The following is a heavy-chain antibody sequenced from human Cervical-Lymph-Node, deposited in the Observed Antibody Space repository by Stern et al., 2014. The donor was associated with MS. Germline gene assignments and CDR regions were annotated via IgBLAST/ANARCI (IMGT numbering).Heavy chain of an antibody. CDR2: IFSNDEN. D-gene: IGHD3-10*01. CDR1: GVSLSNARMG. Sequence: QVTLRESGTVLVKPTETLMLTCTVSGVSLSNARMGVSWIRQPPGKDLEWLAHIFSNDENSYSTSLKSSLTISKDTSKSQVVLTMTNMDPVDTATYFCARILYDGAYRGDYWGQGILVTVSS. CDR3: ARILYDGAYRGDY. J-gene: IGHJ4*02. V-gene: IGHV2-26*01.